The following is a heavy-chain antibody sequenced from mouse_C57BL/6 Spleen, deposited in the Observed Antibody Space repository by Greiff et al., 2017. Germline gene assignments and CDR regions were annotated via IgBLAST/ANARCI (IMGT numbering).Heavy chain of an antibody. J-gene: IGHJ1*03. CDR3: ARSGGSSTGYFCG. Sequence: EVQLHQSGPELVKPGPSVKISCTASGYSFTDYNLNWVKQSNGKSLEWIGVINTNYGTTSNNQKFKGKATLTVDQSSSTAYMQLNSLTSEYSAVYYCARSGGSSTGYFCGWGTGATVTVAS. CDR1: GYSFTDYN. D-gene: IGHD1-1*01. V-gene: IGHV1-39*01. CDR2: INTNYGTT.